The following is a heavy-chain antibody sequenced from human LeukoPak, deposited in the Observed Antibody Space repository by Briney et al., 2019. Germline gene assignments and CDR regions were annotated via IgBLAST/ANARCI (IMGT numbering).Heavy chain of an antibody. CDR2: IDYSGGST. J-gene: IGHJ6*03. CDR3: AKAELLVHHYYYYMDV. CDR1: GFTLSSYE. Sequence: GGSLRLSCTASGFTLSSYEMSWIRQAPGKGLEWVSSIDYSGGSTHYADSVMGRFTISRDNSKNTLYLQMNSLRAEDTAIYYCAKAELLVHHYYYYMDVWGKGTTVTVSS. V-gene: IGHV3-23*01. D-gene: IGHD3-10*01.